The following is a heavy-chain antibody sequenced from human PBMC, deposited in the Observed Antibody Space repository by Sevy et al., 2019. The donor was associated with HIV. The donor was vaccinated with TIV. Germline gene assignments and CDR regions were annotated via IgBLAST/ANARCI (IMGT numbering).Heavy chain of an antibody. CDR3: ARWPTAIVGGRFVYYGMDV. CDR2: ITVYNGNL. D-gene: IGHD1-26*01. CDR1: GYTFTSYG. J-gene: IGHJ6*02. Sequence: ASVKVSCKASGYTFTSYGVSWVRQAPGQGLEWMGWITVYNGNLKYAQRLQDRVTMTTDTSTSTAYMELTSLRLDDTAVYYCARWPTAIVGGRFVYYGMDVWGQGTTVTVSS. V-gene: IGHV1-18*01.